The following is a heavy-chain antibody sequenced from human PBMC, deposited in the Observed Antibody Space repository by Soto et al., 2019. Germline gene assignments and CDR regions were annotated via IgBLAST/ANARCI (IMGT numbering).Heavy chain of an antibody. CDR1: GGSISSSSYY. V-gene: IGHV4-39*01. J-gene: IGHJ5*02. D-gene: IGHD3-10*01. CDR3: ARQAGTSNWFDP. CDR2: IYYSGST. Sequence: PSETLCLTCTVSGGSISSSSYYWGWIRQPPGKGLEWIGSIYYSGSTYYNPSLKSRVTISVDTSKNQFSLKLSSVTAADKAVYYCARQAGTSNWFDPWGQGTLVTV.